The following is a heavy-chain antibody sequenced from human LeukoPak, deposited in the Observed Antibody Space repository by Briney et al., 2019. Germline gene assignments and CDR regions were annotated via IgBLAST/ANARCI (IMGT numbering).Heavy chain of an antibody. CDR3: ARPGQYDNKDYYYYYMDV. D-gene: IGHD3-9*01. CDR1: GGSFSGYY. V-gene: IGHV4-34*01. Sequence: SETLSLTCAVYGGSFSGYYWSWIRQPPGKGLEWIGEINPSGSTKYNPSLKSRVTISVDTSKNQFSLKLSSVTAADTAVYYCARPGQYDNKDYYYYYMDVWGKGTTVTVSS. J-gene: IGHJ6*03. CDR2: INPSGST.